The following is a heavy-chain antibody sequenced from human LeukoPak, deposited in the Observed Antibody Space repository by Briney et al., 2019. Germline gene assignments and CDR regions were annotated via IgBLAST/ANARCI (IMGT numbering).Heavy chain of an antibody. V-gene: IGHV5-10-1*01. CDR3: ARQRYSTSPSTPYYFDY. CDR2: IDPSDSYT. J-gene: IGHJ4*02. Sequence: GASLKISCKGSGYSFTSYWISWVRQMPGKGLAWMGRIDPSDSYTNYSPSFQGHVTISADKSISTAYLQWSSLKASDTAMYYCARQRYSTSPSTPYYFDYWGQGTLVTVSS. CDR1: GYSFTSYW. D-gene: IGHD6-6*01.